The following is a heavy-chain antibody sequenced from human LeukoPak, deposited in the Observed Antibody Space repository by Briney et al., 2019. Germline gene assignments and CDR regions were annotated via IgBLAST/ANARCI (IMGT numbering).Heavy chain of an antibody. V-gene: IGHV4-34*01. CDR1: GGSFSGYY. D-gene: IGHD3-10*01. CDR3: ARGYYGSGSYHWFDP. J-gene: IGHJ5*02. CDR2: INHSGST. Sequence: SETLSLTHAVYGGSFSGYYWSWIRQAPGTGLEWIGEINHSGSTNYNPSLKTRVTISVDTSKNQSSLKLSSVTAADTAVYYCARGYYGSGSYHWFDPWGQGTLVTVSS.